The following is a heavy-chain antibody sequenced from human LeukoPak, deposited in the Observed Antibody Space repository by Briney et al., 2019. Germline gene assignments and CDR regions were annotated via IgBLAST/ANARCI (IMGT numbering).Heavy chain of an antibody. CDR1: GYTFTGYY. J-gene: IGHJ6*03. Sequence: GASVKVSCKASGYTFTGYYMHWVRQAPGQGLEWMGWINPNSGGTNYAQKFQGRVTMTRDTSISTAYMELSRLRSDDTAVYYCARQDISTVYPHYYYYMDVWGKGTTVTISS. V-gene: IGHV1-2*02. D-gene: IGHD3-9*01. CDR2: INPNSGGT. CDR3: ARQDISTVYPHYYYYMDV.